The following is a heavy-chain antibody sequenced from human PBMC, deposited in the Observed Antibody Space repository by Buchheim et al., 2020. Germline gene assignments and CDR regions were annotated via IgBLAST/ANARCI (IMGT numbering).Heavy chain of an antibody. CDR3: AKARESSYYYYGMDV. D-gene: IGHD5-24*01. Sequence: QVQLVESGGGVVQPGRSLRLSCAASGFTFSSYAMHWVRQAPGKGLEWVAVISYDGSNKYYADSVKGRFTISRDNSKNTLYLQMNSLRAEDTAVYYCAKARESSYYYYGMDVWGQGTT. J-gene: IGHJ6*02. CDR2: ISYDGSNK. V-gene: IGHV3-30-3*01. CDR1: GFTFSSYA.